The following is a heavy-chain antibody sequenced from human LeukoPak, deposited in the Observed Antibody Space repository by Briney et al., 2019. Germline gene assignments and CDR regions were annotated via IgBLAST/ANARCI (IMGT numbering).Heavy chain of an antibody. D-gene: IGHD3-22*01. J-gene: IGHJ4*02. CDR1: GFTFSSYE. V-gene: IGHV3-48*03. CDR2: ISSSGSTI. CDR3: AREAPNDSSGYYYFDY. Sequence: GGSLRLSCAASGFTFSSYEMNWVRQAPGKGLEWVSYISSSGSTIYYADSVKGRFTISRDNSKNTLYLQMGSLRAEDMAVYYCAREAPNDSSGYYYFDYWGQGTLVTVSS.